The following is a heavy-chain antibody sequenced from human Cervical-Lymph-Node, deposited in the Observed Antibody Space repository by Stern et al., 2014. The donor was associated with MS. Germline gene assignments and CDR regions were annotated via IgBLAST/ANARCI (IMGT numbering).Heavy chain of an antibody. V-gene: IGHV2-5*02. CDR1: GFSLSTSGVG. CDR3: ARSASQVATRPNWFDP. CDR2: IYWAATK. D-gene: IGHD4-23*01. J-gene: IGHJ5*02. Sequence: QVTLRESGPPLVKPTQTLTLTCTFSGFSLSTSGVGVGWIRQPPGKALEWLAHIYWAATKLYSPSLKSRVTIATANSKNQAVLVLSNMGPEDAATYYLARSASQVATRPNWFDPWGQGTLVTVSS.